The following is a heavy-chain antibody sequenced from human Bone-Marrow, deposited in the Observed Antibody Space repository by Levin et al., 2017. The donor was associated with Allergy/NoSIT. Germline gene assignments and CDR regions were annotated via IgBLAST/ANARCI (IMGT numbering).Heavy chain of an antibody. J-gene: IGHJ4*02. Sequence: GGSLRLSCVASGFTFDNYALSWVRQAPGKGLEWVSAISEVTSSTYYTDSVKGRFTISRDNSKNALYLQMNSLRAEDTAIYYCATSNWNDDVYWGQGTRVTVSS. D-gene: IGHD1-20*01. CDR1: GFTFDNYA. V-gene: IGHV3-23*01. CDR3: ATSNWNDDVY. CDR2: ISEVTSST.